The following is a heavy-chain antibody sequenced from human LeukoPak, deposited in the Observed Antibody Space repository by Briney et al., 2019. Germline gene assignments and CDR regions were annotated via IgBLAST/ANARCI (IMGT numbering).Heavy chain of an antibody. CDR1: GGSISSYY. D-gene: IGHD6-13*01. CDR2: IYSTGSN. CDR3: ARQIASAGTAGFDF. J-gene: IGHJ4*02. V-gene: IGHV4-4*07. Sequence: SETLSLTCTVSGGSISSYYWSWIRQPAGKGLEWIGRIYSTGSNTYNPSLKGRVTMSVETSKNQFSLRLRLVTAADTAVYSCARQIASAGTAGFDFWGQGTLVTVSS.